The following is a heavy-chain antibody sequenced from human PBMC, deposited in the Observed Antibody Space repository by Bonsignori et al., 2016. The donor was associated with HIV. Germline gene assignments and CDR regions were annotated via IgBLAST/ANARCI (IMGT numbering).Heavy chain of an antibody. CDR2: TYYRSKWYN. D-gene: IGHD5-24*01. V-gene: IGHV6-1*01. CDR1: GDSVSSNSAA. CDR3: ARSRMASRGDYYYYMDV. Sequence: ETLSLTCAISGDSVSSNSAAWNWIRQSPSRGLEWLGRTYYRSKWYNDYAVSVKSRITINPDTSKNQFSLQLNSVTPEDTAVYYCARSRMASRGDYYYYMDVWGKGTTVTVSS. J-gene: IGHJ6*03.